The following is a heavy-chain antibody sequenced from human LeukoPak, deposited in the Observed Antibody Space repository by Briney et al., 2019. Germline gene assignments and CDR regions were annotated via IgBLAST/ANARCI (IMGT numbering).Heavy chain of an antibody. CDR3: ARVGLDYYNSGSYYLADF. CDR2: IWYDGSNK. V-gene: IGHV3-33*01. D-gene: IGHD3-10*01. CDR1: GFTFSNYG. Sequence: PGRSLRLSCAASGFTFSNYGMPWVRQAPGKGLEWVAVIWYDGSNKNYAESVKGRFTISRDNSKNTLYLQMSSLRAEDTAVYYCARVGLDYYNSGSYYLADFWGQGTLVTVSS. J-gene: IGHJ4*02.